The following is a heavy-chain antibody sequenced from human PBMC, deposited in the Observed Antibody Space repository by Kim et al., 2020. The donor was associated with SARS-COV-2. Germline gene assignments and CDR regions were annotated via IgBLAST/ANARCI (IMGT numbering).Heavy chain of an antibody. V-gene: IGHV3-11*03. Sequence: GVSLRLSCAASGFTFSDYYMSWIRQAPGKGLEWVSYISSSSSYTNYADSVKGRFTISRDTAKNSLYLQMNSLIAEDTAVYYCASVGYDYVWGSYRDYYYYYCMAVWGQGTTGTVSS. CDR3: ASVGYDYVWGSYRDYYYYYCMAV. CDR2: ISSSSSYT. CDR1: GFTFSDYY. D-gene: IGHD3-16*02. J-gene: IGHJ6*02.